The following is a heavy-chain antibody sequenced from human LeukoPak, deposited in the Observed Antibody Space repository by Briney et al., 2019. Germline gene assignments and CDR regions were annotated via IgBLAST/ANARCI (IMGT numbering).Heavy chain of an antibody. CDR3: ARVRRSDTALALDY. CDR1: GYTFANFG. V-gene: IGHV1-18*01. CDR2: ISDYNRNT. J-gene: IGHJ4*02. D-gene: IGHD5-18*01. Sequence: AASVKVSCKASGYTFANFGFTWVRQAPGQGLEWMGWISDYNRNTNYAQKFQGRVTMTTDTSTNKAYLELRSLRSDDTAVYYCARVRRSDTALALDYWGQGTLVTVSS.